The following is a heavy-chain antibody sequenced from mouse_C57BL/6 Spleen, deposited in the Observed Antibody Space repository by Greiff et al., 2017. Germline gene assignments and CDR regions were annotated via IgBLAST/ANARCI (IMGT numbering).Heavy chain of an antibody. V-gene: IGHV2-5*01. CDR3: DNKGTTGTGFAY. J-gene: IGHJ3*01. Sequence: VQLTQSGPGLVQPSQSLSITCPVSGFPFTSYGVHWVRQYPGKGREWLGVIWSGGSKDYKSAFMSRLSITNDNSMSQVFCKMNILQADDTAIYNSDNKGTTGTGFAYWGQGTLVTVS. CDR2: IWSGGSK. CDR1: GFPFTSYG. D-gene: IGHD4-1*02.